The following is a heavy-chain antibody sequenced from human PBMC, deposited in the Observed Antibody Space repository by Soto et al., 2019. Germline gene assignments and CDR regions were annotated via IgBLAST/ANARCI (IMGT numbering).Heavy chain of an antibody. CDR3: ARHGAAAGTNWYFDL. Sequence: QLQLQESGPGLVKPSETLSLTCAVSGGSISSSSYYWGWIRQPPGKGLEWIGSIHYSGNTYYIPSLKSRVPISVDTSKNQFSLKLTSVTAADTAVYYCARHGAAAGTNWYFDLWGRGTLVTVSS. CDR1: GGSISSSSYY. V-gene: IGHV4-39*01. CDR2: IHYSGNT. D-gene: IGHD6-13*01. J-gene: IGHJ2*01.